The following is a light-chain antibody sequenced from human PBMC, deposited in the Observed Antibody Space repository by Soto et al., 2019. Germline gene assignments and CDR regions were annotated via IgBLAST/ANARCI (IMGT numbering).Light chain of an antibody. V-gene: IGKV3-20*01. CDR2: GAS. Sequence: EIVLTQSPAALSVSPGERATLSCWASQSVGSTLNWYQQRPGQAPRLLIYGASSRATGIPDRFSGSGSGTDFTLTISRLEPEDFAVYYCQQYGSSHTFGQGTRLEI. CDR1: QSVGST. J-gene: IGKJ5*01. CDR3: QQYGSSHT.